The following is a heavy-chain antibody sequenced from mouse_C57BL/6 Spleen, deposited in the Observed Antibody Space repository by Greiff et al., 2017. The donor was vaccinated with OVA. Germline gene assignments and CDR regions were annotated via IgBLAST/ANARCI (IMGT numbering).Heavy chain of an antibody. CDR1: GFTFSDYY. V-gene: IGHV5-16*01. Sequence: EVQGVESEGGLVQPGSSMTLSCTASGFTFSDYYMAWVRQAPEKGLEWVANINYDGGSTSYLDSLKSRFIISRANATNILYLQMSSLKSEDTTAYYCGRDPRGDRYVYVWGTGSTVTVSS. D-gene: IGHD1-1*01. J-gene: IGHJ1*03. CDR3: GRDPRGDRYVYV. CDR2: INYDGGST.